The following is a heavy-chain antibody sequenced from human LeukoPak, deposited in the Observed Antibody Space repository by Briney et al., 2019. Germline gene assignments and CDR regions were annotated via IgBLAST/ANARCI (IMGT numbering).Heavy chain of an antibody. V-gene: IGHV3-21*01. CDR3: ARGSLPSYDFWSGYSYYFDY. CDR2: ISSSSSYI. Sequence: GGSLRLSCAASGFTFSSYSMNWVRQAPGKGLEWVSSISSSSSYIYYADSVKGRFTISRDNSKNTLYLQMNSLRAEDTAVYYCARGSLPSYDFWSGYSYYFDYWGQGTLVTVSS. CDR1: GFTFSSYS. D-gene: IGHD3-3*01. J-gene: IGHJ4*02.